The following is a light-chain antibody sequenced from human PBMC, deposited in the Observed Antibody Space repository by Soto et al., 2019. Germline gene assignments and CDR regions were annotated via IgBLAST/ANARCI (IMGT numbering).Light chain of an antibody. CDR2: TAS. V-gene: IGKV1-12*01. CDR1: QDISTW. Sequence: DIQMTQSPSSVSASVGDRVTITCRASQDISTWLAWFQQKPGEAPRLLIYTASSLHSGVPSRFSGSGSGTDFTLTISSLQAEDFATYYCQQGSSFPLTFGGGTKVDIK. J-gene: IGKJ4*01. CDR3: QQGSSFPLT.